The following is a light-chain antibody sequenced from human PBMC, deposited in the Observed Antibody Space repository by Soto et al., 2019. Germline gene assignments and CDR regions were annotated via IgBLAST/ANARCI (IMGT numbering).Light chain of an antibody. CDR1: SSDVGGYDY. Sequence: QSALTQSASVSGSPGQSITISCTGASSDVGGYDYVSWYQQHPGKAPKLMIYDVTNRPSGVSNRFSGSKSGNTASLTISGLQAEYEADYFCSSYTISSSYVFGTGTKLTVL. CDR3: SSYTISSSYV. V-gene: IGLV2-14*03. CDR2: DVT. J-gene: IGLJ1*01.